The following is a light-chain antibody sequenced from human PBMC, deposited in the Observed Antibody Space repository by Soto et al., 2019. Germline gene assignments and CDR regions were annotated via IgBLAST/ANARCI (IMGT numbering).Light chain of an antibody. Sequence: QSALTQPASVSGSPGQSITISCTGTSSDVGGYNYVSWYQQHPGKAPKLMIYDVSNRPSGVSKRFSGSKSGNTASLTLSGLQAEDEADYYCSSYTSSSTYVVFGGGTKLPVL. CDR3: SSYTSSSTYVV. CDR1: SSDVGGYNY. CDR2: DVS. V-gene: IGLV2-14*01. J-gene: IGLJ2*01.